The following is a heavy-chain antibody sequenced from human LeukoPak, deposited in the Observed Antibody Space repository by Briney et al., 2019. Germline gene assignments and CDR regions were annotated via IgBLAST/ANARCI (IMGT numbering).Heavy chain of an antibody. CDR2: ISYDGSNK. Sequence: PGGSLRLSCAASGFTFSSYAMHWVRQAPGKGLEWVAVISYDGSNKYYADSVKGRFTISRDNSKNTLYLQMNSLRAEDTAVYYCARDLLGGDPWAVFDHWGQGTLVTVSS. V-gene: IGHV3-30*01. D-gene: IGHD2-21*01. CDR3: ARDLLGGDPWAVFDH. CDR1: GFTFSSYA. J-gene: IGHJ4*02.